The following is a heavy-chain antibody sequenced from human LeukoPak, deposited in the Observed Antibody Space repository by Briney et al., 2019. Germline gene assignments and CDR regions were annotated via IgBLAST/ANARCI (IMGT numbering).Heavy chain of an antibody. V-gene: IGHV4-38-2*01. Sequence: PGGSLRLSCAASGFTFDDYAMHWIRQPPGKTLEWIGSIYSRGNTYYNPSLKSRVIILIDTAKNHFSLNLSSVTAADTAVYYCARSDGYGLVGIWGQGTMVTVSS. CDR2: IYSRGNT. J-gene: IGHJ3*02. CDR1: GFTFDDYA. D-gene: IGHD3-10*01. CDR3: ARSDGYGLVGI.